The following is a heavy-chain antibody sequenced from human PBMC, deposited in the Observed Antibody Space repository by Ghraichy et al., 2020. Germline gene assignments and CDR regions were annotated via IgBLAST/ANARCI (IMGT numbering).Heavy chain of an antibody. D-gene: IGHD6-19*01. CDR2: ISVYNGIA. Sequence: ASVKVSCKTSGYTFTKYGISWVRQAPGQGLEWIGWISVYNGIANYAQTFQGRVTMTADTHTSTVYMELRSLRSDDTARYYCARGRAGADPWGQGTLVTVSS. CDR1: GYTFTKYG. CDR3: ARGRAGADP. V-gene: IGHV1-18*04. J-gene: IGHJ5*02.